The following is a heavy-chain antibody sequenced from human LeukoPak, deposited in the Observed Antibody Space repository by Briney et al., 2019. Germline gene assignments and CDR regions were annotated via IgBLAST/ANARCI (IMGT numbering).Heavy chain of an antibody. D-gene: IGHD3-10*01. V-gene: IGHV4-39*07. J-gene: IGHJ4*02. CDR2: IYYSGST. Sequence: SETLSLTCTVSGGSISSSSYYWGWIRQPPGKGLEWIGSIYYSGSTYYNPSLKSRVTISVDTSKNQFSLKLSSVTAADTAVYYCASTLVRGVIAPFDYWGQGTLVIVSS. CDR3: ASTLVRGVIAPFDY. CDR1: GGSISSSSYY.